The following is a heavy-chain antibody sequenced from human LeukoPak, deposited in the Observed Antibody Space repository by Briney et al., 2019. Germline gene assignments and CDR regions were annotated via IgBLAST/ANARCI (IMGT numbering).Heavy chain of an antibody. V-gene: IGHV4-31*03. CDR2: IYYSGST. Sequence: SETLSLTCTVSGGSISSGGYYWSWIRQHPGKGLEWVGYIYYSGSTYYNPSLKSRVTISVDTSKNQFSLKLSSVTAADTAVYYCARDMTTVTYAFDIWGQGTMVTVSS. CDR1: GGSISSGGYY. CDR3: ARDMTTVTYAFDI. J-gene: IGHJ3*02. D-gene: IGHD4-11*01.